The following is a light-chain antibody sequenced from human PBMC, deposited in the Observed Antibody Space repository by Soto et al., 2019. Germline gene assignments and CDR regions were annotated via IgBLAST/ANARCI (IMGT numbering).Light chain of an antibody. CDR1: QSVSSSY. Sequence: EIVLTQSPGTLSLSPGERATLSCRASQSVSSSYLAWYQQKPGQAPRLLIYGASSRATGIPDRFSGSGSGTDFTLTISRLETEDFAVYYCHQYDSSTLTFGGGNKVEIK. V-gene: IGKV3-20*01. J-gene: IGKJ4*01. CDR2: GAS. CDR3: HQYDSSTLT.